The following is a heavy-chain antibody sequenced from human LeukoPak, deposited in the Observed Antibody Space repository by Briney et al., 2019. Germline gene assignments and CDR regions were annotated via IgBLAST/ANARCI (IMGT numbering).Heavy chain of an antibody. CDR3: ARSITARITIFGVVIDPLSFDY. V-gene: IGHV4-4*07. Sequence: KPSETLSLTCTVSGGSISSYYWSWIRQPAGKGLEWIGRIYTSGSTNYNPSLKSRVTMSVDTSKNQFSLKLSSVTAADTAVYYCARSITARITIFGVVIDPLSFDYWGQGTLVTVSS. CDR2: IYTSGST. D-gene: IGHD3-3*01. CDR1: GGSISSYY. J-gene: IGHJ4*02.